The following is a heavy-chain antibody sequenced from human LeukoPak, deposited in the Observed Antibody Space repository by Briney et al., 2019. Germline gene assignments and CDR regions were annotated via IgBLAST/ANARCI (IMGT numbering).Heavy chain of an antibody. CDR3: AREGLGELTLDC. V-gene: IGHV1-8*01. Sequence: ASVKVSCKASGYTFTSYDINRVRQATGQGLEWMGWMNPNNGNTGFAQKFQGRVTVTTDTSTSTAYMELRSLRSDDTAVYYCAREGLGELTLDCWGQGTLVTVSS. J-gene: IGHJ4*02. CDR1: GYTFTSYD. D-gene: IGHD3-16*01. CDR2: MNPNNGNT.